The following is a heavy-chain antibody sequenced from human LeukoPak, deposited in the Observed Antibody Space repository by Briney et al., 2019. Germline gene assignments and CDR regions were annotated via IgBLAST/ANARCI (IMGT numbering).Heavy chain of an antibody. J-gene: IGHJ4*02. CDR1: GFTFSNYG. CDR3: AREATLIQ. CDR2: IGSGSSPT. V-gene: IGHV3-48*02. Sequence: GGSLRLSCAASGFTFSNYGMSWVRQAPGKGLEWVSYIGSGSSPTYYAESMKGRFTISRDNANNSLYLQMNSLSDEDTAVYYCAREATLIQWGQGTLVTVSS. D-gene: IGHD1-1*01.